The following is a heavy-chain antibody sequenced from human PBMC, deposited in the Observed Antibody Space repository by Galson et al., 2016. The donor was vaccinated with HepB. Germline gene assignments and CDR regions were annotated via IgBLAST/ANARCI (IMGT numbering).Heavy chain of an antibody. CDR2: IYNSGST. CDR1: GGSVSSVSYY. J-gene: IGHJ4*02. CDR3: ARSIWNDYVYYFDY. Sequence: SETLSLTCAVSGGSVSSVSYYWSWIRQPPEKGLEWIGYIYNSGSTNYSPSLKSRVTISVDTSKNQFSLRLSSVSAADTAVYYCARSIWNDYVYYFDYWGQGTLVTVSS. V-gene: IGHV4-61*01. D-gene: IGHD3-3*01.